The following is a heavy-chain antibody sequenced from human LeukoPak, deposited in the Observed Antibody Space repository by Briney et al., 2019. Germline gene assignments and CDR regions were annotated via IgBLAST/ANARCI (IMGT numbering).Heavy chain of an antibody. J-gene: IGHJ5*02. CDR1: GFTFSSYG. D-gene: IGHD3-22*01. CDR2: IRYDGSNK. Sequence: PGGSLRLSCAAPGFTFSSYGMHWVRQAPGKGLEWVAFIRYDGSNKYYADSVKGRFTISRDNSKNTLYLQMNSLRAEDTAVYYCARDLGQYYDTSDNWFDPWGQGTLVTVSS. CDR3: ARDLGQYYDTSDNWFDP. V-gene: IGHV3-30*02.